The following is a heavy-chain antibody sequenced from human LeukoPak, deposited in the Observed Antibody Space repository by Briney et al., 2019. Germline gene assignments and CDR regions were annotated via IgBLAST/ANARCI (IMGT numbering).Heavy chain of an antibody. CDR2: MNFNSGNT. J-gene: IGHJ3*02. Sequence: ASVTVSCKASGYTFTNYDINWVRQATGQGHEWMGWMNFNSGNTGYAQKFQGRVTMTRNTSIGTLYMELSSLKSEDTAIYYCAKVGLGNTAIHIWGQGTMVTVSS. V-gene: IGHV1-8*01. D-gene: IGHD5-18*01. CDR3: AKVGLGNTAIHI. CDR1: GYTFTNYD.